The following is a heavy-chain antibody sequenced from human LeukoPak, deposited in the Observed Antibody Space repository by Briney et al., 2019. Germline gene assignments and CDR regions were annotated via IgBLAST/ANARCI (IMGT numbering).Heavy chain of an antibody. Sequence: GGSLRLSCTASGFTFGDCAMSWFRQAPGKGLEWVGFIRSKAYGGTTEYAASVKGRFTISRDDSKSIAYLQMNSLKTEDTAMYYCTRDLGDQGYFDLWGRGTLVTVSS. D-gene: IGHD2-21*02. CDR3: TRDLGDQGYFDL. J-gene: IGHJ2*01. CDR1: GFTFGDCA. V-gene: IGHV3-49*03. CDR2: IRSKAYGGTT.